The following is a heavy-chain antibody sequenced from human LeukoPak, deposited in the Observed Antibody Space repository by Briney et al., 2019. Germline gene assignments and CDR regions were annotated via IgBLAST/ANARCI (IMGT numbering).Heavy chain of an antibody. CDR1: GGSISSYY. Sequence: SETLSLTCTVSGGSISSYYWSWIRQPPGKGLEWIGYIYYSGSTNYNPSLKSRVTISVDTSKNQFSLKLSSVTAADTAVYYCARDDLYSSGWYGFDYWGQGTLVTVSS. CDR3: ARDDLYSSGWYGFDY. D-gene: IGHD6-19*01. J-gene: IGHJ4*02. CDR2: IYYSGST. V-gene: IGHV4-59*12.